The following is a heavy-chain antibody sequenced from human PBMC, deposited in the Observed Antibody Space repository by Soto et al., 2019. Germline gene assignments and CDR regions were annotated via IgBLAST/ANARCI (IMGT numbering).Heavy chain of an antibody. J-gene: IGHJ6*02. CDR3: ARVIPYGDYLYYYYYGMDV. V-gene: IGHV3-23*01. Sequence: PGGSLRLSCAASGFTFSNYAMSWVRQAPGKGLEWVSAITVSGDRTYFADSVKGRFTISRDNSKNMVYVQMNSLRAEDTAVYYCARVIPYGDYLYYYYYGMDVWGQGTTVTVSS. CDR2: ITVSGDRT. D-gene: IGHD4-17*01. CDR1: GFTFSNYA.